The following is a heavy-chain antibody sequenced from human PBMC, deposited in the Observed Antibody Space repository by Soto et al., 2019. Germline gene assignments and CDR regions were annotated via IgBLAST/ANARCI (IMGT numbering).Heavy chain of an antibody. CDR3: ARVLRGYCSGGSCYSTDFQH. CDR2: MNPNSGNT. D-gene: IGHD2-15*01. CDR1: GYTFTSYD. Sequence: QVQLVQSGAEVKKPGASVKVSCKASGYTFTSYDINWVRQATGQGLEWMGWMNPNSGNTGYAQKFQGRVTMTRNTSISTAHMELSSLRSEDTAVYYCARVLRGYCSGGSCYSTDFQHWGQGTLVTVSS. J-gene: IGHJ1*01. V-gene: IGHV1-8*01.